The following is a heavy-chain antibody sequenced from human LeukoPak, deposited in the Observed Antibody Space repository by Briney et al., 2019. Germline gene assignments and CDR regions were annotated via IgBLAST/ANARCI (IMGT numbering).Heavy chain of an antibody. Sequence: PGGSLRLSCTTSGFTFGDNGMSWVRQAPGKGLEWVSFIRSYIYSCATDYAAFVRGRFVISRHDSESIAYLQMNSLRTEDTGVYYCARNPHPHCSGVHCPCDCWGQGTLVTVSS. J-gene: IGHJ4*02. CDR2: IRSYIYSCAT. CDR1: GFTFGDNG. V-gene: IGHV3-49*04. CDR3: ARNPHPHCSGVHCPCDC. D-gene: IGHD2-15*01.